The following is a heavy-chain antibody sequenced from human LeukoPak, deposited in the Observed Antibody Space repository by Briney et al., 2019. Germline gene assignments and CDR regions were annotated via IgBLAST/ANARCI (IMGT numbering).Heavy chain of an antibody. CDR1: GFTFSSYA. CDR3: AKAGRYFGLFDY. V-gene: IGHV3-23*01. D-gene: IGHD3-9*01. Sequence: GGSLRLSCAASGFTFSSYAMSWVRQAPGKGLEWVSAISGSGGSTYYADSVKGRFTISSDNSKNTLYLQMNSLGAEDTAVYYCAKAGRYFGLFDYWGQGTLVTVSS. CDR2: ISGSGGST. J-gene: IGHJ4*02.